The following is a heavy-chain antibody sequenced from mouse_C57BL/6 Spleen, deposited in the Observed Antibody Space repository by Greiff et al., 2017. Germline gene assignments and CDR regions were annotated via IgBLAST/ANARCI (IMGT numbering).Heavy chain of an antibody. D-gene: IGHD3-2*02. CDR2: IYPGDGDT. J-gene: IGHJ4*01. V-gene: IGHV1-82*01. CDR1: GYAFSSSW. Sequence: QVQLQQSGPELVKPGASVKISCKASGYAFSSSWMNWVKQRPGKGLEWIGRIYPGDGDTNYNGKFKGKATLTADKSSSTAYMQLSSLTSEDSAVYFCARGRQLRIGAYYAMDYWGQGTSVTVSS. CDR3: ARGRQLRIGAYYAMDY.